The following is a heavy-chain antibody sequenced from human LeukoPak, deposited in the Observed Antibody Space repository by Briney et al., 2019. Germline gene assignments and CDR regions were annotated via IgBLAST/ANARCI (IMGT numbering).Heavy chain of an antibody. Sequence: GGSLRLSCAASGFTFDDYAMYWVRQAPGKGLEWVSGISWNSGSIGYADSVKGRFTISRDNAKNSLYLQMNSLRAEDTALYYCAKDISYDILTGYPDYWGQGTLVTVSS. V-gene: IGHV3-9*01. CDR2: ISWNSGSI. D-gene: IGHD3-9*01. CDR1: GFTFDDYA. CDR3: AKDISYDILTGYPDY. J-gene: IGHJ4*02.